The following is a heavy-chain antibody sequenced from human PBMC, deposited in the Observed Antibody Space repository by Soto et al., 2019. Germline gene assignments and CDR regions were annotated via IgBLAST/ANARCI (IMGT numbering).Heavy chain of an antibody. CDR3: ARPRPYVGSGSYAFDI. Sequence: QVQLVQSGAEVKKPGASVKVSCKASGYTFTSYVISGVRQAPGQGLEWMGWISAYNGNTNYAQKLQGRVTMTTDTSTSTAYVELRSLRSDDTAVYYCARPRPYVGSGSYAFDIWGQGTMVTVSS. D-gene: IGHD3-22*01. J-gene: IGHJ3*02. CDR1: GYTFTSYV. V-gene: IGHV1-18*01. CDR2: ISAYNGNT.